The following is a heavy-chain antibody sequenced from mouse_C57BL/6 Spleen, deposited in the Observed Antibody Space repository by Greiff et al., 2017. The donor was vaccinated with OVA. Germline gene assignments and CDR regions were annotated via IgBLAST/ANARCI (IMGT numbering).Heavy chain of an antibody. V-gene: IGHV1-61*01. CDR1: GYTFTSYW. J-gene: IGHJ1*03. CDR2: IYPSDSET. Sequence: VQLQQSGAELVRPGSSVKLSCKASGYTFTSYWMAWVKQRPGQGLEWIGNIYPSDSETHYNQKFKYKATLTVDKSSSTAYMQLSSLTSEDSAVYYCALITTVVAHWYFDVWGTGTTVTVSS. CDR3: ALITTVVAHWYFDV. D-gene: IGHD1-1*01.